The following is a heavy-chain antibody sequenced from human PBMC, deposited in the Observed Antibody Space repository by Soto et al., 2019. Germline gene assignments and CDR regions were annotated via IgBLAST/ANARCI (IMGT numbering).Heavy chain of an antibody. CDR2: IYPADSDT. J-gene: IGHJ4*02. D-gene: IGHD5-12*01. Sequence: GESLKISCKGSGYSFPSQWIGWVRQMPGKGLEWMGNIYPADSDTRYSPSFQGQVTISVDNSIDTDYLEWTTLRASDSAMYYCARHSLATQPGDYWGQGTRVTVSS. CDR3: ARHSLATQPGDY. V-gene: IGHV5-51*01. CDR1: GYSFPSQW.